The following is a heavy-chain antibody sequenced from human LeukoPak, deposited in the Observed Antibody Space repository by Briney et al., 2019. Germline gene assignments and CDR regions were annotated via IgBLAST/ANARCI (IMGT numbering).Heavy chain of an antibody. CDR2: INHSGST. V-gene: IGHV4-34*01. CDR3: ARDPAWSGYSSGWYPGYFDY. Sequence: PSETLSLTCAVYGGSFSGYYWSWIRQPPGKGLEWIGEINHSGSTNYNPSLKSRVTISVDTSKNQFSLQLNSVTPEDTAVYYCARDPAWSGYSSGWYPGYFDYWGQGTLVTVSS. D-gene: IGHD6-19*01. CDR1: GGSFSGYY. J-gene: IGHJ4*02.